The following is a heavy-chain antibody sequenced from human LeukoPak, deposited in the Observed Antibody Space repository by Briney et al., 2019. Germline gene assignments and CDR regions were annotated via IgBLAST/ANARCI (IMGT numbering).Heavy chain of an antibody. CDR2: ISTGSRYI. D-gene: IGHD2-2*01. J-gene: IGHJ5*02. V-gene: IGHV3-21*06. Sequence: GGSLRLSCAASGFTLSNYDMNWVRQAPGKGLEWVSSISTGSRYIYYTNSLRGRFTISRYDAKNTLYLQMNSLRAEDTAVYYCARADCSSSTCYLRRSWFDPWGQGTLVTVSS. CDR3: ARADCSSSTCYLRRSWFDP. CDR1: GFTLSNYD.